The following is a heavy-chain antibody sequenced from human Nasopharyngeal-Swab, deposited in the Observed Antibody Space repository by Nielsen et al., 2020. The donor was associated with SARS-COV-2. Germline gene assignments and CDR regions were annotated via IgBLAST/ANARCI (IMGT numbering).Heavy chain of an antibody. CDR3: ARAGDCSGGSCYWARNYYYYMDV. Sequence: GESLKISCAASGFTFSSHAMHWVRQAPGKGLEWVAVISYDGSNKYYADPVKGRFTISRDNSKNTLYLQMNSLRAEDTAVYYCARAGDCSGGSCYWARNYYYYMDVWGKGTTVTVSS. D-gene: IGHD2-15*01. CDR1: GFTFSSHA. J-gene: IGHJ6*03. CDR2: ISYDGSNK. V-gene: IGHV3-30-3*01.